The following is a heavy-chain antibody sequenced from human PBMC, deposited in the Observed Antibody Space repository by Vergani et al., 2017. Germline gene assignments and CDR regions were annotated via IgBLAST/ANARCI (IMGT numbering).Heavy chain of an antibody. D-gene: IGHD2-15*01. CDR3: ARLSDDTTPYLQGGYDC. V-gene: IGHV3-23*01. CDR1: GFTFSACP. Sequence: EVQLLQSGGGVIQPGGSVRLSCAASGFTFSACPMTWVRQAPGKGLEWVSAISARYPSTYYADSVTGRFTISRDNSKNMLYLQMNSLRAEDTAVYYCARLSDDTTPYLQGGYDCWGQGTLVSVSS. J-gene: IGHJ4*02. CDR2: ISARYPST.